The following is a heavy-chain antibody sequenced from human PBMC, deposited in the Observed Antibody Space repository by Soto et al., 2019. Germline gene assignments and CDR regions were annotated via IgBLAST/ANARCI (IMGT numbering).Heavy chain of an antibody. CDR2: ISYDGSNK. Sequence: GGSLRLSCAASGFTFSSYGMHWVRQAPGKGLEWVAVISYDGSNKYYADSVKGRFTISRDNSKNTLYLQMNSLRAEDTAVYYCAKDLPTAILDYWGQGTLVTAPQ. CDR1: GFTFSSYG. D-gene: IGHD2-21*02. J-gene: IGHJ4*02. V-gene: IGHV3-30*18. CDR3: AKDLPTAILDY.